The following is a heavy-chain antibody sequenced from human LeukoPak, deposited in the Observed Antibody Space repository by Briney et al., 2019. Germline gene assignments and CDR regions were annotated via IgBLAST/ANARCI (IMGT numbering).Heavy chain of an antibody. J-gene: IGHJ6*03. CDR2: IYYSGST. D-gene: IGHD3-10*01. V-gene: IGHV4-39*01. CDR3: ARQSGSGSLQGRGRKHYYYYYMDV. CDR1: GGSISSSSYY. Sequence: SETLSLTCTVSGGSISSSSYYWGWIRQPPGKGLEWIGSIYYSGSTYYNPSLKSRVTISVDTSKNQFSLKLSSVTAADTAVYYCARQSGSGSLQGRGRKHYYYYYMDVWGKGTTVTISS.